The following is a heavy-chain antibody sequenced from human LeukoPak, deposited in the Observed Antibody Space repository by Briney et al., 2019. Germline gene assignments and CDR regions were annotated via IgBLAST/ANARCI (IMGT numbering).Heavy chain of an antibody. CDR3: AKDYSFSNFN. V-gene: IGHV3-7*01. J-gene: IGHJ4*02. CDR2: INERGSET. CDR1: GFMFPNHW. D-gene: IGHD2-15*01. Sequence: GGSLRLSCAASGFMFPNHWMTWVRQAPRKGLEWVANINERGSETYYADYVKGRFTISRDNTKKSLFLQLNSLSVEDTAIYYCAKDYSFSNFNWGQGTLVTVSS.